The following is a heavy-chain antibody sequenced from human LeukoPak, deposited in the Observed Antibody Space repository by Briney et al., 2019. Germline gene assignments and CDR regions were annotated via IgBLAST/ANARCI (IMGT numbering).Heavy chain of an antibody. D-gene: IGHD5-24*01. V-gene: IGHV4-34*01. J-gene: IGHJ4*02. CDR2: INHSGST. Sequence: PSETLSLTCAVYGGSFSGYYWSWIRQPPGKGLEWIGEINHSGSTNYNPSLKSRVTISVDTSKNQFSLKLSSVTAADTAVYYCARGQIRDGYNYGEYWGRGTLVTVSS. CDR1: GGSFSGYY. CDR3: ARGQIRDGYNYGEY.